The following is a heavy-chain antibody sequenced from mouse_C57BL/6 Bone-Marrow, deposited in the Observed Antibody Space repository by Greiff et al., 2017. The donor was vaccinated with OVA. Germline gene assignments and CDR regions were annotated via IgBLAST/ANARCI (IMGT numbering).Heavy chain of an antibody. CDR2: ITHSGET. Sequence: VQLQQSGPGLVKPSQSLFLTCSLTGFPITSGYYWIWIRQSPGKPLEWMGYITHSGETFYNPSLQSPISITRETSKNQFFLQLNSVTTEDTAMYYCAGDRYYGSSPWFAYWGQGTLVTVSA. D-gene: IGHD1-1*01. V-gene: IGHV12-3*01. J-gene: IGHJ3*01. CDR3: AGDRYYGSSPWFAY. CDR1: GFPITSGYY.